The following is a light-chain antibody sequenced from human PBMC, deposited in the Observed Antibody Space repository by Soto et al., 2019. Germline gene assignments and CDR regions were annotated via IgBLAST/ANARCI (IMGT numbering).Light chain of an antibody. Sequence: ILLAQSPATLSLSPGERATLSYRASQSVSSSYLAWYQQIPGQAPRLLIYGASSRATGIPDRFSGSGSGTDFTLTISRLEPEDFTVYYCQQYGSSPPITFGQGTRLEIK. CDR1: QSVSSSY. J-gene: IGKJ5*01. V-gene: IGKV3-20*01. CDR3: QQYGSSPPIT. CDR2: GAS.